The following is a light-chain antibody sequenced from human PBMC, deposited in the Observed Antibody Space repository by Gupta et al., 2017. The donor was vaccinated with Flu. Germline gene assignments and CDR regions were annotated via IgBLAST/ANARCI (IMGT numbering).Light chain of an antibody. Sequence: ETELTQSPATLSLSPGERATLSCRASQSVGTYLAWYRKKPGQAPRLLIYDASNRATGIPARFSGSGSGTDFTLTISSLEPEDFAVYYCQKRSNWPPYTFGQGTRLEIK. J-gene: IGKJ2*01. CDR2: DAS. CDR3: QKRSNWPPYT. V-gene: IGKV3-11*01. CDR1: QSVGTY.